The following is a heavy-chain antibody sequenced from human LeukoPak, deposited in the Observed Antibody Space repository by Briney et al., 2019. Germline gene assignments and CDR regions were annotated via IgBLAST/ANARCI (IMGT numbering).Heavy chain of an antibody. V-gene: IGHV5-51*01. CDR1: GYSFTSYW. CDR3: ARQTAMGRSGDY. Sequence: KGGESLKISCKASGYSFTSYWISWVRQMPGKGLEWMGIIDPSDSETRYTPSFQGQVTISVDKSLTTAYLQWNSLKASDTAMYYCARQTAMGRSGDYWGQGTLVTVSS. D-gene: IGHD5-18*01. CDR2: IDPSDSET. J-gene: IGHJ4*02.